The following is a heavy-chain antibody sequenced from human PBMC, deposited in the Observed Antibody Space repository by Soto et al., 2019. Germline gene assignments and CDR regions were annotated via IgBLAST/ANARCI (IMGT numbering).Heavy chain of an antibody. CDR2: IYHSGST. D-gene: IGHD2-15*01. V-gene: IGHV4-30-2*01. CDR3: ASDTRYCGCGTCLYFDI. J-gene: IGHJ4*02. Sequence: SETLSLTCAVSGDSLYSGDFSWSWIRQPPGQGLEWIGSIYHSGSTYYNPSLKSRITISVDRSKSQFSLKLSSVTAADTAVYYCASDTRYCGCGTCLYFDIWGQGAVVTVSS. CDR1: GDSLYSGDFS.